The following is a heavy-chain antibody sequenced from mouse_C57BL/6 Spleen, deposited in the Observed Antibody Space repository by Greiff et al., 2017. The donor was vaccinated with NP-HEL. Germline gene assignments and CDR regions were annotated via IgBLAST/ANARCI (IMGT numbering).Heavy chain of an antibody. CDR1: GFNIKDDY. V-gene: IGHV14-4*01. J-gene: IGHJ3*01. Sequence: VQLQQSGAELVRPGASVKLSCTASGFNIKDDYMHWVKQRPEQGLEWIGWIDPENGDTEYASKFQGKATITADTSSNTAYLQLSSLTSEDTAVYYCTTVYGNLFAYWGQGTLVTVSA. CDR2: IDPENGDT. CDR3: TTVYGNLFAY. D-gene: IGHD2-1*01.